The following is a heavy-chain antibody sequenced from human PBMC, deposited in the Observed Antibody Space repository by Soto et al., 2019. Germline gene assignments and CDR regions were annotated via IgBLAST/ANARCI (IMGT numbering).Heavy chain of an antibody. CDR2: ISGSGGST. V-gene: IGHV3-23*01. Sequence: EVQLLESGGGLVQPGGSLRLSCAASGFTFSSYAMSGVRQAPGKGLEWVSAISGSGGSTYYADSVKGRFTISRDNSKKTLYLQMNSLRAEETAVYYCAKGSYSSGWRYYFDCWGQGTLVTVCS. D-gene: IGHD6-19*01. J-gene: IGHJ4*02. CDR3: AKGSYSSGWRYYFDC. CDR1: GFTFSSYA.